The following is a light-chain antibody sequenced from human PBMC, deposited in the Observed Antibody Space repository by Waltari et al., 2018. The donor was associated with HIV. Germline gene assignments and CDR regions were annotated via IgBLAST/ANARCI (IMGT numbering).Light chain of an antibody. V-gene: IGLV2-14*03. CDR2: DVV. Sequence: SALTQPASVSGSPGQSTTISCAGTGAEVGAYYYVAWYQKLPDTDTKIIIYDVVSGPAGVVERLSGSKSGNAASLTIAGVQAEDAGDYYCSSYTTVNTMIFCGGTRLTV. CDR1: GAEVGAYYY. CDR3: SSYTTVNTMI. J-gene: IGLJ2*01.